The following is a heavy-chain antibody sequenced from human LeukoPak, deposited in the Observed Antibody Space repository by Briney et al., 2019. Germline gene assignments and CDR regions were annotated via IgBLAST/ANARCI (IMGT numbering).Heavy chain of an antibody. D-gene: IGHD5-24*01. CDR2: ISPYNGNT. Sequence: ASVKVSCKASGYTFTSYAIHWVRQAPGQGLEWMGWISPYNGNTNYAQKLQGRVTMTTDTSTTTAYMELRSLRSDDTAVYYCAREMATIVNQFDYWGQGTLVTVSS. CDR3: AREMATIVNQFDY. CDR1: GYTFTSYA. J-gene: IGHJ4*02. V-gene: IGHV1-18*04.